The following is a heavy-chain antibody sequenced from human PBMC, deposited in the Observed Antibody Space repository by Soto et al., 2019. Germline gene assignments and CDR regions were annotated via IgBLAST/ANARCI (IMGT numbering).Heavy chain of an antibody. CDR2: ISYDGSNQ. J-gene: IGHJ4*02. CDR1: GFTFNIYG. V-gene: IGHV3-30*18. Sequence: LRLSCAASGFTFNIYGMHWVRQAPDKVLEWVALISYDGSNQYYADSVKGRFTISRDNSKNTLFLQMNSLRADDTAVYYCAKDQASGQGSFDSWGQGTLVTVSS. CDR3: AKDQASGQGSFDS.